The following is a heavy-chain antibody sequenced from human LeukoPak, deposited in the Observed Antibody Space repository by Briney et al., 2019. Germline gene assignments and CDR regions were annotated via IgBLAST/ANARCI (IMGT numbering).Heavy chain of an antibody. D-gene: IGHD1-26*01. CDR1: GYIFTGYY. J-gene: IGHJ4*02. Sequence: ASVNVSCKPSGYIFTGYYIYWVRQAPGQGFEWMGWIDPNSGGTNSSQKFQDRVSMARDTSVSTAYMELSRLRSDDTAIYFCTRKGRSTLDYWGQGTLVTLSS. V-gene: IGHV1-2*02. CDR2: IDPNSGGT. CDR3: TRKGRSTLDY.